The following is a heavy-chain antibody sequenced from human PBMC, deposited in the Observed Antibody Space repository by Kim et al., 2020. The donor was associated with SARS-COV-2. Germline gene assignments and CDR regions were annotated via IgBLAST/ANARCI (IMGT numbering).Heavy chain of an antibody. Sequence: GGSLRLSCAASGFTFGDYAMHWVRQAPGKGLEWVSGISWNSGSIGYADSVKGRFTISRDNAKNSLYLQMNSLRAEDTALYYCAKDGAYYYDSSGYFDYWGQGTLVTVSS. CDR2: ISWNSGSI. D-gene: IGHD3-22*01. V-gene: IGHV3-9*01. CDR3: AKDGAYYYDSSGYFDY. CDR1: GFTFGDYA. J-gene: IGHJ4*02.